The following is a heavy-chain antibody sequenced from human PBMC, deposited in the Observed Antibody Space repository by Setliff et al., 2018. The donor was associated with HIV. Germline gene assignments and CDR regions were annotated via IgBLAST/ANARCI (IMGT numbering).Heavy chain of an antibody. V-gene: IGHV1-46*01. J-gene: IGHJ3*02. Sequence: ASVKVSCKPSGYSFTNHYMHWVRQAPGQGLEWMGVINPTGGSTRNTQKFQGRVAMTRDTSTSTGYMELSSLISEDTAVYYCASAGAWQRNALDIWGQGTMVTVSS. CDR3: ASAGAWQRNALDI. CDR1: GYSFTNHY. D-gene: IGHD5-12*01. CDR2: INPTGGST.